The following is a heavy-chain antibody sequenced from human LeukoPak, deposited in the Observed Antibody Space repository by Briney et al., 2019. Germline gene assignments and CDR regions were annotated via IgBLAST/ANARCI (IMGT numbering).Heavy chain of an antibody. J-gene: IGHJ6*03. V-gene: IGHV3-53*01. Sequence: GGSLRLSCAASGFTVSSNYMSWVRQAPGKGLEWVSVMYSGGSTYYADSVKGRFTISRDNSKNTLYLQMNSLRAEDTAVYYCARRGLDYYYMDVWGKGTTVTVSS. CDR3: ARRGLDYYYMDV. CDR2: MYSGGST. CDR1: GFTVSSNY.